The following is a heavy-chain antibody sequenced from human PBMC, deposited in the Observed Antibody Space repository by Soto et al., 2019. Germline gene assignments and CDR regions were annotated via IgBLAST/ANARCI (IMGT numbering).Heavy chain of an antibody. Sequence: ASVKVSCKASGYTFTSYGISWVRQSPGQGHEWMGIINPNNGNTSYAQKLQGRVTMTRDTSTSTVYMELSSLRSEDTAVYYCARGGQLVQGDNFDYWGQGTLVTVSS. V-gene: IGHV1-18*01. CDR3: ARGGQLVQGDNFDY. CDR1: GYTFTSYG. D-gene: IGHD6-6*01. CDR2: INPNNGNT. J-gene: IGHJ4*02.